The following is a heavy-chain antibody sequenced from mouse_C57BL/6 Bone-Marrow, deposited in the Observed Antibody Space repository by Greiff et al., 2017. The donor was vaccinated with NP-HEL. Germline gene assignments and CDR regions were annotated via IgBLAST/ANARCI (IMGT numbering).Heavy chain of an antibody. V-gene: IGHV1-26*01. CDR1: GYTFTDYY. J-gene: IGHJ2*01. Sequence: VQLQQSGPELVKPGASVKISCKASGYTFTDYYMNWVKQSHGKSLEWIGDINPNNGGTSYNQKFKGKATLTVDKSSSTAYMELRSLTSEDSAVYYCARPGYYGNLYFDYWGQGTTLTVSS. D-gene: IGHD2-1*01. CDR3: ARPGYYGNLYFDY. CDR2: INPNNGGT.